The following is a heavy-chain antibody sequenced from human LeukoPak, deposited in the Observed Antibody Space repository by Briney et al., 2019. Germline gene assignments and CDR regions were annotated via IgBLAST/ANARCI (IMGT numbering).Heavy chain of an antibody. Sequence: PGGTLRLSCAASGFTFSSYSMNWVRQAPGKGLEWVSPISSSSSYIYYADSVKGRFTISRDNAKNSLYLQMNCLRAEDTAVYYCARGLGYCSGGSCYVERGGFDPWGQGTLVTVSS. J-gene: IGHJ5*02. D-gene: IGHD2-15*01. CDR3: ARGLGYCSGGSCYVERGGFDP. CDR1: GFTFSSYS. CDR2: ISSSSSYI. V-gene: IGHV3-21*01.